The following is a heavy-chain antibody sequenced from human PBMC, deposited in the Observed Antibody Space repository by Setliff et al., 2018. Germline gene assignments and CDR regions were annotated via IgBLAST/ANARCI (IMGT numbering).Heavy chain of an antibody. V-gene: IGHV4-59*08. D-gene: IGHD6-19*01. J-gene: IGHJ6*03. CDR2: IFYNGVT. CDR3: ARAISGWYSAHYYYMDV. CDR1: GDSISNHY. Sequence: SETLSLTCTISGDSISNHYWTWIRQPPGKTLEWMGYIFYNGVTSYNASLESRLTLSIDTSKNQVSLNLTSVTAADTAVYYCARAISGWYSAHYYYMDVWGKGTTVTVSS.